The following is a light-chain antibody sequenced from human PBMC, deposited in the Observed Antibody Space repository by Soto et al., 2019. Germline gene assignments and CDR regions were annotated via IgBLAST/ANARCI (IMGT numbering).Light chain of an antibody. CDR2: NTN. CDR3: VLYVGSGIWV. Sequence: QTVVTQEASLSVSPGTTVTLTCGLSSGSVSANYYPSWYQQTPGQAPRTLIYNTNTRSSGVPDRFSGSILGNKAALTITGTQADDESDYYCVLYVGSGIWVFGGGTKLTVL. J-gene: IGLJ3*02. CDR1: SGSVSANYY. V-gene: IGLV8-61*01.